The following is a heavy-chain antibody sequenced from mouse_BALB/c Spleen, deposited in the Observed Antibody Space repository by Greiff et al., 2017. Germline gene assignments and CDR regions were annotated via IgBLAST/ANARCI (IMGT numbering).Heavy chain of an antibody. CDR1: GFTFSDYY. CDR3: ASGGNYGAWFAY. J-gene: IGHJ3*01. V-gene: IGHV5-4*02. Sequence: EVKLVESGGGLVKPGGSLKLSCAASGFTFSDYYMYWVRQTPEKRLEWVATISDGGSYTYYPDSVKGRFTISRDNAKNNLYLQMSSLKSEDTAMYYCASGGNYGAWFAYWGQGTLVTVSA. CDR2: ISDGGSYT. D-gene: IGHD2-1*01.